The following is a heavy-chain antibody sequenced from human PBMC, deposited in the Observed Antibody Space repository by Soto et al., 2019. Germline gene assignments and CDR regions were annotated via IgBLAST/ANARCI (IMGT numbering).Heavy chain of an antibody. J-gene: IGHJ4*02. D-gene: IGHD3-9*01. CDR1: GGTFSSYA. CDR3: ARALVSACRIEY. CDR2: IIPIFGSA. Sequence: ASVKVSCKASGGTFSSYAISWVRQAPGQGLVWMGGIIPIFGSANYAQKFKGRVTITADESTSTAYMELRRVGTQYTAVSYCARALVSACRIEYWGQGSLVTVSS. V-gene: IGHV1-69*13.